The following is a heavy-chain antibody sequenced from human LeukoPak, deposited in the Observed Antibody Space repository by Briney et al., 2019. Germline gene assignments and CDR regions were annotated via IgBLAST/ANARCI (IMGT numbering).Heavy chain of an antibody. CDR2: IHPGDSDT. J-gene: IGHJ4*02. Sequence: GEPLKISCKGSGYTFTSYWIGWVRQMPGKGLEWMGIIHPGDSDTRYSPSFQGQVTISADKSISTAYLQWSSLKASDTAMYYCARQSRDGSKTRGYYFDFWGQGTLVTVSS. CDR1: GYTFTSYW. D-gene: IGHD5-24*01. V-gene: IGHV5-51*01. CDR3: ARQSRDGSKTRGYYFDF.